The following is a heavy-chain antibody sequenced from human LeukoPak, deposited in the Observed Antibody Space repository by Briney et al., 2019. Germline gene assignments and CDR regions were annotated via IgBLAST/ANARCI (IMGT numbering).Heavy chain of an antibody. J-gene: IGHJ4*02. D-gene: IGHD5-12*01. V-gene: IGHV2-70*04. CDR1: GFSLRTSGMR. Sequence: ESGPTLVNPTQTLTLTCTFSGFSLRTSGMRVSWIRQPPGKALEWLARIDWDDDKFYSTSLKTRLTISKDTSKNQVVLTMTNMDPVDTATYYCARSASIVATMGLDYWGQGALVTVSS. CDR2: IDWDDDK. CDR3: ARSASIVATMGLDY.